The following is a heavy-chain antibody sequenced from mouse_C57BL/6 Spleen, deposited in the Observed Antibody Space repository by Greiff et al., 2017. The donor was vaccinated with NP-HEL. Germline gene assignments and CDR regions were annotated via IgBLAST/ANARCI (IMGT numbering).Heavy chain of an antibody. D-gene: IGHD4-1*01. Sequence: QVQLQQPGAELVRPGSSVKLSCKASGYTFTSYWMHWVKQRPIQGLEWIGNIDPSDSETHYTHKFKDKATLTVDKSSSTAYMQLSSLTSEDSAVYYCARELNYFDYWGKGTTLTVAS. CDR1: GYTFTSYW. CDR2: IDPSDSET. CDR3: ARELNYFDY. V-gene: IGHV1-52*01. J-gene: IGHJ2*01.